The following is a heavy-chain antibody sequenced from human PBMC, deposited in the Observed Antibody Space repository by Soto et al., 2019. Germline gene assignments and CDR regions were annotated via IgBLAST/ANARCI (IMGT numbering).Heavy chain of an antibody. J-gene: IGHJ3*02. CDR1: GFTFISYA. CDR2: ISGSGSST. CDR3: AIRSPSWAFVI. Sequence: GGSLRLSCAASGFTFISYAMSWVLQAPGKGLEWVSAISGSGSSTYYADSVKGRFTISRDNSKNTLYLQMSSLRAEDTAVYYCAIRSPSWAFVIWCQGTMVTV. D-gene: IGHD2-15*01. V-gene: IGHV3-23*01.